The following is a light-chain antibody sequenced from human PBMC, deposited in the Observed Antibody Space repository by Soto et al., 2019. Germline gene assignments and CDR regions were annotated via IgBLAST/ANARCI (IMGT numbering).Light chain of an antibody. CDR2: EVN. V-gene: IGLV2-8*01. J-gene: IGLJ1*01. CDR3: SSYAGSSNV. CDR1: SSDVGGYNY. Sequence: QSALTQPPSASGSPGQSVAISCTGTSSDVGGYNYVSWYQQHSGKAPKLMIYEVNKRPSGVPDRFSGSKSGNTASLTVSGLQAEDEADYYCSSYAGSSNVFGTWTKVTVL.